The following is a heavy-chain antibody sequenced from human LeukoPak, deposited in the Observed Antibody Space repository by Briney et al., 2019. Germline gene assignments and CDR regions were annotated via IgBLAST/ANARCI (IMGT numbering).Heavy chain of an antibody. CDR2: IPYDGGDK. V-gene: IGHV3-30-3*02. Sequence: GGSLRLSCAASGFTFSSYAMSWVRQAPGKGLEWVAVIPYDGGDKYYADSVKGRFTISRDNSKNTLYLQMNSLRAEDTAVYYCAKSIDFWSGYSDYWGQGTLVTVSS. J-gene: IGHJ4*02. D-gene: IGHD3-3*01. CDR1: GFTFSSYA. CDR3: AKSIDFWSGYSDY.